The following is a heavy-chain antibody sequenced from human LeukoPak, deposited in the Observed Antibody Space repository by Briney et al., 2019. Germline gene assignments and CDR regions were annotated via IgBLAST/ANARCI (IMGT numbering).Heavy chain of an antibody. J-gene: IGHJ4*02. V-gene: IGHV3-48*01. CDR1: GFTFSSHN. D-gene: IGHD3/OR15-3a*01. CDR2: ISDSSTTI. Sequence: GGSLRLSCAASGFTFSSHNMHWVRQAPGKGLEWVSYISDSSTTIYYADSVKGRFTISRDNARNSLYQQMNSLRAEDTAVYYCARDRGDFWTGYYTNYFDYWGQGTLVTVSS. CDR3: ARDRGDFWTGYYTNYFDY.